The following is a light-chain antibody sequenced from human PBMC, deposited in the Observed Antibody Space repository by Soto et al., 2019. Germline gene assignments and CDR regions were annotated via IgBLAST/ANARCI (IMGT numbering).Light chain of an antibody. CDR2: EVS. CDR3: SSYTSSNTLV. Sequence: QSALTQPASVSGSPGQSISISCNGTRSDVGAYNYVSWYQQHPGKAPKLMIFEVSDRPSGVSNRFSGSKSGNTASLAISGLQAEDEAYYYCSSYTSSNTLVFGGGTKLTVL. J-gene: IGLJ2*01. V-gene: IGLV2-14*01. CDR1: RSDVGAYNY.